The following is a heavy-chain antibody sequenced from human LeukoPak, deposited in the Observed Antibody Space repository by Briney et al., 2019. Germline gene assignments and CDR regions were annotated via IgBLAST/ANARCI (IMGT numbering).Heavy chain of an antibody. V-gene: IGHV3-64*01. J-gene: IGHJ4*02. CDR2: ISGNGGST. CDR3: ARGSYFDSSGHGIY. D-gene: IGHD3-22*01. CDR1: GFTFSSYA. Sequence: GGPLRLSCAASGFTFSSYAMYWVRQAPGKGLEYVSAISGNGGSTYYANSVKGRFTISRDNSKNTLYLQMGSPRAEDMAVYYCARGSYFDSSGHGIYWGQGTLVTVSS.